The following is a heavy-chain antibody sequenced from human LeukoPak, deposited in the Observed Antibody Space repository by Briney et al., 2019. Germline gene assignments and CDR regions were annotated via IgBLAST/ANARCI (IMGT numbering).Heavy chain of an antibody. CDR3: ARDGAATYSHGYYYGMDV. D-gene: IGHD2-21*01. Sequence: ASVKVSCKASGYTFTSYYMHWVRQAPGQGLEWMGIINPSGGSTSYAQKFQGRVTMTRDTSTSTVYMELSSLRSEDTAVYYCARDGAATYSHGYYYGMDVWGQGTTVTVSS. V-gene: IGHV1-46*01. J-gene: IGHJ6*02. CDR1: GYTFTSYY. CDR2: INPSGGST.